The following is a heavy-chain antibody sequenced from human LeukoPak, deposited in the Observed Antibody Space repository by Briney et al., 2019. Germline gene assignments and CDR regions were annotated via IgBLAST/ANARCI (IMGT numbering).Heavy chain of an antibody. CDR1: GGSISNYY. Sequence: SETLSLTCTVSGGSISNYYWSWIRQPPGKGLEWIGYIYYSGSTYYNPSLKSRVTISVDTSKNQFSLKLSSVTAADTAVYYCARYDYGGILFDYWGQGTLVTVSS. J-gene: IGHJ4*02. CDR3: ARYDYGGILFDY. D-gene: IGHD4-23*01. V-gene: IGHV4-30-4*08. CDR2: IYYSGST.